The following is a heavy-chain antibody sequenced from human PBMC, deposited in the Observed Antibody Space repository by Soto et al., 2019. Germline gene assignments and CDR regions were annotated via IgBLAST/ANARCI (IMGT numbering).Heavy chain of an antibody. CDR3: ARDRWFDP. V-gene: IGHV1-46*01. J-gene: IGHJ5*02. CDR2: INPSSGDT. Sequence: QVQVVQSGAEVKKPGASVKVSCKASGYTLTDYYMHWVRQAPGQGLEWMGMINPSSGDTTYAQKCQGRVTMARDTSTSTVYMELSSLRSEDTAVYYCARDRWFDPWGQGTLVTVSS. CDR1: GYTLTDYY.